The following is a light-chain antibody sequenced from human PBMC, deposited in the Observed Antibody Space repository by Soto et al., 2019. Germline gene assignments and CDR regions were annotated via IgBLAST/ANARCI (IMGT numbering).Light chain of an antibody. CDR1: QRISAF. CDR2: SAS. CDR3: QQSYRLPLT. V-gene: IGKV1-39*01. J-gene: IGKJ4*01. Sequence: DIQMTQSPSSVSAFVGESVTITCHASQRISAFLNWYHQKPGKAPKLLLYSASYLQSGVPSNFSGSGSGTDFTLSIVTLQPEDSGTYFCQQSYRLPLTFGGGTKVDIK.